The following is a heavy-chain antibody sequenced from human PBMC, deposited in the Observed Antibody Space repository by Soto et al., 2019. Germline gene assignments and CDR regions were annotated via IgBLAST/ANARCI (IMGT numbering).Heavy chain of an antibody. D-gene: IGHD6-13*01. CDR2: ISSNSAYI. V-gene: IGHV3-21*01. CDR3: TRDASRDSSARGWFDP. Sequence: GGSLRLSCAASGFTFRSFTINWVHQAPGKGLEWVSTISSNSAYIYYTDALRGRFTISRDNAKNSLHLQMNSLRAEDTAVYYCTRDASRDSSARGWFDPWGPGTLVTVSS. CDR1: GFTFRSFT. J-gene: IGHJ5*02.